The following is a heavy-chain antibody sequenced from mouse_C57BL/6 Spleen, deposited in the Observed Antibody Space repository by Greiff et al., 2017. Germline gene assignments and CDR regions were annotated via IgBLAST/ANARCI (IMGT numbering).Heavy chain of an antibody. V-gene: IGHV5-9*01. CDR1: GFTFSSYT. J-gene: IGHJ4*01. Sequence: EVKVEESGGGLVKPGGSLKLSCAASGFTFSSYTMSWVRQTPEKRLEWVATISGGGGNTYYPDSVKGRFTISRDNAKNTLYLQMSSLRSEDTALYYCARDDYDGYAMDYWGQGTSVTVSS. D-gene: IGHD2-4*01. CDR2: ISGGGGNT. CDR3: ARDDYDGYAMDY.